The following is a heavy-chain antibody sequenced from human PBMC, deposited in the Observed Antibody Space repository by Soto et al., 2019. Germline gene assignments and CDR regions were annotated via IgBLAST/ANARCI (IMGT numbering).Heavy chain of an antibody. CDR3: ASSSGAFDY. V-gene: IGHV3-48*02. CDR1: GFTFSTYN. J-gene: IGHJ4*02. CDR2: ISSGSSPI. Sequence: GGSLRLSCAASGFTFSTYNMNWVRQAPGKGLEWVSYISSGSSPIYYADSVKGRFTISRDNAKNSLYLQMNSLRDEDTAVYYCASSSGAFDYWGQGTLVTVSS.